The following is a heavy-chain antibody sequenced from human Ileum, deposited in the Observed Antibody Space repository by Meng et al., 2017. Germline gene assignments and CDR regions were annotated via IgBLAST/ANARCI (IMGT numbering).Heavy chain of an antibody. CDR1: GGSFSSYY. CDR3: ARSGVTTVTYLD. J-gene: IGHJ4*02. D-gene: IGHD4-11*01. V-gene: IGHV4-34*01. Sequence: QEQLQRGGAGILQPSETPSLSCAIGGGSFSSYYWSWIRQPPGKGLECIGEISRSGTTNYNPSLKSRVTISVDTSKNQFSLTVTSVTAADSALYYCARSGVTTVTYLDWGQGTLVTVSS. CDR2: ISRSGTT.